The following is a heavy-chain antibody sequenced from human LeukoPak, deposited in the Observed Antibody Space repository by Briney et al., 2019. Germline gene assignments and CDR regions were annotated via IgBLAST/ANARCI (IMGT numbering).Heavy chain of an antibody. Sequence: AGGSLRLSCAASGFTFNSYEMNWVRQAPGKGLEWVSYISSSGSTIYYADSVKGRFTIFRDNAKNSLYLQMNSLRAEDTAVYYCARDDGYSGYDSLDYWGQGTLVTVSS. D-gene: IGHD5-12*01. CDR1: GFTFNSYE. CDR2: ISSSGSTI. J-gene: IGHJ4*02. V-gene: IGHV3-48*03. CDR3: ARDDGYSGYDSLDY.